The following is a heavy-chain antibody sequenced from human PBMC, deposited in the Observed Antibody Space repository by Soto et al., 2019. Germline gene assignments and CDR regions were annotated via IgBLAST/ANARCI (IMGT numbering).Heavy chain of an antibody. J-gene: IGHJ4*02. D-gene: IGHD3-10*01. CDR2: INAGNGNT. CDR3: AREYYVSGSYHFDY. V-gene: IGHV1-3*05. Sequence: QVQLVQSGAEEKKPGASVRVSCKASGYTFTKNAMHWVRQAPGQRLEWMGWINAGNGNTKYSQKFQGRVTITRDTSASTAYMELSSLRLEDTAVYYCAREYYVSGSYHFDYWGQGTLVTVSS. CDR1: GYTFTKNA.